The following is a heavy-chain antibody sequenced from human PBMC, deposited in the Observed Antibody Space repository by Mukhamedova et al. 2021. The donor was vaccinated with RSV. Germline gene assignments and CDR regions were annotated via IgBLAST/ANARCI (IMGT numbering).Heavy chain of an antibody. CDR2: VYSSGST. CDR3: ARGGDCRGGSCFGY. Sequence: GRVYSSGSTNSNPSLKSRVTISVDTSKNQFSLNLSSVTAADTAVYYFARGGDCRGGSCFGYWGQGTLVTVSS. V-gene: IGHV4-61*02. J-gene: IGHJ4*02. D-gene: IGHD2-15*01.